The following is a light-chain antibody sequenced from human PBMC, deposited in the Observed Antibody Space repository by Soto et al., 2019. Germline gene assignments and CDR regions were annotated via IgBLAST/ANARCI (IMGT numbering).Light chain of an antibody. V-gene: IGKV1-39*01. J-gene: IGKJ1*01. CDR1: QSISNF. CDR2: AAS. CDR3: QQSYRNPRT. Sequence: EIQMSQTPSFLSASAGDRGTIFCRASQSISNFLHWYQQKPGKAPKLLIYAASKLESGVPPRFGGSGSGTDFTLTISSLQPEDFATYYCQQSYRNPRTFGLGTSVEIK.